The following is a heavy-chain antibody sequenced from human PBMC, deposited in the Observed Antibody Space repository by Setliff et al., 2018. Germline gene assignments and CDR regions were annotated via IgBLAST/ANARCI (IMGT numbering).Heavy chain of an antibody. Sequence: ASVKVSCKASGYIFRDYYIHWVRQAPGQGLEWMGWINPNSGGREYAEAFQGRVTVTGDTSIRTASMELSGLTSDDTAVYYCAGPFDVGPYPRPIDGLDLWGQGTRVTVSS. CDR3: AGPFDVGPYPRPIDGLDL. D-gene: IGHD3-9*01. J-gene: IGHJ3*01. V-gene: IGHV1-2*02. CDR1: GYIFRDYY. CDR2: INPNSGGR.